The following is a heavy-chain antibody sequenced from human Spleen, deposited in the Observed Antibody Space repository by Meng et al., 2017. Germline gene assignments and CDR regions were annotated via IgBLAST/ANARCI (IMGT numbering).Heavy chain of an antibody. CDR2: ISSSSSYI. J-gene: IGHJ3*02. CDR1: GFTLRSYA. Sequence: GESLKISCAASGFTLRSYAMNWVRQAPGKGLEWVSSISSSSSYIYYADSVKGRFTISRDNAKNSLYLQMNSLRAEDTAVYYCARFRAVADAFDIWGQGTMVTVS. V-gene: IGHV3-21*01. D-gene: IGHD6-19*01. CDR3: ARFRAVADAFDI.